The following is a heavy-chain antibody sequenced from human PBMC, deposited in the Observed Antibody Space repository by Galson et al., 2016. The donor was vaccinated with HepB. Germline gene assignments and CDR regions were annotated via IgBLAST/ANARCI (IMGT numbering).Heavy chain of an antibody. D-gene: IGHD4-17*01. CDR3: AIQQQPLVGDFWFDP. Sequence: SVKVSCKASGDIITNYGISWVRQAPGQGLEWMGWISAYNGNTTYRDKLKGRLTMTTDTTTNTTYMQIRSLASDDTAVYYCAIQQQPLVGDFWFDPWGQGTLVTVSS. V-gene: IGHV1-18*01. CDR1: GDIITNYG. J-gene: IGHJ5*02. CDR2: ISAYNGNT.